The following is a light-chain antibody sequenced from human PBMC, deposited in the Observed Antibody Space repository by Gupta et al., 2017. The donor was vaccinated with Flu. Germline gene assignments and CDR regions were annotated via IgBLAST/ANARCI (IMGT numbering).Light chain of an antibody. CDR3: CSYAGSSTWV. CDR1: SSDVGSYNL. V-gene: IGLV2-23*01. Sequence: SITISCTGTSSDVGSYNLVSWYQQHPGKAPKLMIYEGSKRPSGVSNRVSGSKSGNTASLTISGLQAEDEADYYCCSYAGSSTWVFGGGTKLTVL. CDR2: EGS. J-gene: IGLJ3*02.